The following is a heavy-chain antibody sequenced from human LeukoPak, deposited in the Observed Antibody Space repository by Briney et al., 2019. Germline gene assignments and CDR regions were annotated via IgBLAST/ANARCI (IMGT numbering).Heavy chain of an antibody. V-gene: IGHV1-2*02. Sequence: GASVKVSCKSSGYTFTFYYMHWVRQAPGQGLEWMGWINPNNGGTNYAQKFQGRVTMTRDTSISTVYMELSRLTSDDTALYFCARADHYDISTTYPFDYWGQGTLVTVSS. J-gene: IGHJ4*02. CDR3: ARADHYDISTTYPFDY. D-gene: IGHD3-9*01. CDR1: GYTFTFYY. CDR2: INPNNGGT.